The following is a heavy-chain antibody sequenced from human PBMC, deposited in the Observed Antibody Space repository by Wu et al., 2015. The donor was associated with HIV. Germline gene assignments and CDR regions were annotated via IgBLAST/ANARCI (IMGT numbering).Heavy chain of an antibody. CDR1: GYMFAGFF. Sequence: QVQLVQSGAEVKKPGAAMKLSCQTSGYMFAGFFIHWVRQAPGQGLEWMGWMNPHSGATNYARKFQGRVTMTRDTSISTAYMELTRLRSDDTAVYYCASGSYADFDYWGLGTLVTVSS. D-gene: IGHD1-26*01. CDR2: MNPHSGAT. CDR3: ASGSYADFDY. V-gene: IGHV1-2*02. J-gene: IGHJ4*02.